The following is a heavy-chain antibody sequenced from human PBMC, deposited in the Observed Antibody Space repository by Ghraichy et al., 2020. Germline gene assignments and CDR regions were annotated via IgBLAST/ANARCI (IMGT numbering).Heavy chain of an antibody. Sequence: GGSLRLSCAASGFTFSSYSMNWVRQAPGKGLEWVSYISSSSSTIYYADSVKGRFTISRDNAKNSLYLQMNSLRAEDTAVYYCARTRGYTAMAPGWFDPWGQGTLVTVSS. D-gene: IGHD5-18*01. CDR1: GFTFSSYS. J-gene: IGHJ5*02. CDR2: ISSSSSTI. CDR3: ARTRGYTAMAPGWFDP. V-gene: IGHV3-48*01.